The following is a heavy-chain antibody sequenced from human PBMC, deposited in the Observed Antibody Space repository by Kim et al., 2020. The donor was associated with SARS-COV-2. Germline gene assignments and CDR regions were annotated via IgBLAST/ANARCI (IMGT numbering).Heavy chain of an antibody. Sequence: GGSLRLSCAASGFTFSDFYMTWIRQAPGKGLEWVSYISSSGSTKNYADSVQGRFTISRDNAKNSLYLQMNSLRAEDTAVYYCARGGIIGSTFGYWGQGTLVTVSS. V-gene: IGHV3-11*01. D-gene: IGHD1-7*01. CDR3: ARGGIIGSTFGY. CDR1: GFTFSDFY. CDR2: ISSSGSTK. J-gene: IGHJ4*02.